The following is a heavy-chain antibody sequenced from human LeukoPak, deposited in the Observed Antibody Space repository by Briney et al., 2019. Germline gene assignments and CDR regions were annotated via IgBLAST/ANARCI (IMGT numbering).Heavy chain of an antibody. CDR1: GFTFSSYA. Sequence: PGGSLRLSCAASGFTFSSYAMSWVRQAPGKGLEWVSAISGSGGSTYYADSVKGRFTISRDNSKNTLYLQMNSLRAEDTAVYYCAKALFSYYYDSSGYYFDYWGQGTLVTASS. V-gene: IGHV3-23*01. D-gene: IGHD3-22*01. CDR2: ISGSGGST. J-gene: IGHJ4*02. CDR3: AKALFSYYYDSSGYYFDY.